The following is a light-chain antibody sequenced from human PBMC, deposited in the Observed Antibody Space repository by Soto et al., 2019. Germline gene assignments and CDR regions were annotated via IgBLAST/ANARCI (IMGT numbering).Light chain of an antibody. CDR3: QQYGNSPIT. CDR1: QSVSSSY. CDR2: GAS. Sequence: PGERATLSCRASQSVSSSYLAWFQQRPGQAPRLLIYGASNRATGIPGRFSASGSGTDFTLTITPLEPEDSAVYFCQQYGNSPITFGQGTRLEIK. J-gene: IGKJ5*01. V-gene: IGKV3-20*01.